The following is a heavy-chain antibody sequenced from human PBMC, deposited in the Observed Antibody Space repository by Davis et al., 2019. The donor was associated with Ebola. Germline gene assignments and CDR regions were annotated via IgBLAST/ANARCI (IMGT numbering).Heavy chain of an antibody. J-gene: IGHJ4*02. CDR1: GGSISNYY. Sequence: MPSETLSLTCTASGGSISNYYWNWIRQPPGKGLEWIGYTDYSGSTNYRPSLKSRVTISVDTSRNQFSLKLSSVTAADTAVYYCARGDAYMPYSFNSWGRGTLVTVSS. CDR2: TDYSGST. D-gene: IGHD5-24*01. CDR3: ARGDAYMPYSFNS. V-gene: IGHV4-59*01.